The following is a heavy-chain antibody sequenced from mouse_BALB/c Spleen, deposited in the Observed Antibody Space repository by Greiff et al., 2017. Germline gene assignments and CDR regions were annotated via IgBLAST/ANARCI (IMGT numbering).Heavy chain of an antibody. J-gene: IGHJ2*01. D-gene: IGHD1-1*01. V-gene: IGHV1-20*02. Sequence: VQLKQSGPELVKPGASVKISCKASGYSFTGYFMNWVMQSHGKSLEWIGRINPYNGDTFYNQKFKGKATLTVDKSSSTAHMELRSLASEDSAVYYCARSGYYGSIDYWGQGTTLTVSS. CDR3: ARSGYYGSIDY. CDR2: INPYNGDT. CDR1: GYSFTGYF.